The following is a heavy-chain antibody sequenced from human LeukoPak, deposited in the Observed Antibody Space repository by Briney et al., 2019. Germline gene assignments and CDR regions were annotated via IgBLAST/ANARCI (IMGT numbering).Heavy chain of an antibody. J-gene: IGHJ4*02. CDR3: AKDLRVVPAANDDDY. CDR1: GFTFSSYG. Sequence: GGSLRLSCAASGFTFSSYGMHWVRQAPGKGLEWVAFIRYDGSNKYYADSGKGRFTISRDNSKNTLYLQMNSLRAEDTAVYYCAKDLRVVPAANDDDYWGQGTLVTVSS. V-gene: IGHV3-30*02. D-gene: IGHD2-2*01. CDR2: IRYDGSNK.